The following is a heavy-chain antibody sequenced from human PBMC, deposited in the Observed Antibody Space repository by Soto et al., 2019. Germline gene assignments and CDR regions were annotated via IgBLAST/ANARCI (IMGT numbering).Heavy chain of an antibody. CDR3: ARSKVCSSTSCYVFDY. J-gene: IGHJ4*02. D-gene: IGHD2-2*01. CDR1: GFTFSSYW. V-gene: IGHV3-74*01. CDR2: INSDGSST. Sequence: EVQLVESGGGLVQPGGSLRLSCAASGFTFSSYWMHWVRQAPGKGLVWVSRINSDGSSTSYVDSVKGRFTISRDNAKNTLYLQMNSLRAEDTAVYYCARSKVCSSTSCYVFDYWGQGTLVTVSS.